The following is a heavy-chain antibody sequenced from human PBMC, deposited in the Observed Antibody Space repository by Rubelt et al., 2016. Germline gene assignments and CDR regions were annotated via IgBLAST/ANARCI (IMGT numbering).Heavy chain of an antibody. D-gene: IGHD2-15*01. Sequence: QVQLQESGPGLVKPSETLSLTCTVSGGSISSYYWSWIRQPPGKGLEWIGYIYYSGSTNYNPALKSRVTIAVDTSKNQFSLKLSSVTAADTAVYYCARGWSKDWYFDLWGRGTLVTVSS. V-gene: IGHV4-59*12. CDR3: ARGWSKDWYFDL. J-gene: IGHJ2*01. CDR1: GGSISSYY. CDR2: IYYSGST.